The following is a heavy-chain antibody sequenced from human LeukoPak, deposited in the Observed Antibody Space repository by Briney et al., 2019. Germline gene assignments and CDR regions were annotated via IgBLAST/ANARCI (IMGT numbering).Heavy chain of an antibody. CDR2: ISGGGVST. J-gene: IGHJ3*02. CDR1: GFTFSNHA. V-gene: IGHV3-23*01. Sequence: PGGSLRLSCAASGFTFSNHAVMWVRQAPGRGLEWVSAISGGGVSTYYADSVKGRFTISRDNSKNMLYLQMNSLRAEDTAVYYCAKSHESSGAFDIWGQGTMVTVSS. CDR3: AKSHESSGAFDI. D-gene: IGHD3-22*01.